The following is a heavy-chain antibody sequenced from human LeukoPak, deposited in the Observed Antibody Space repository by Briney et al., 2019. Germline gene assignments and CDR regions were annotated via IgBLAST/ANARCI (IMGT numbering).Heavy chain of an antibody. CDR2: FSSGGSA. J-gene: IGHJ4*02. V-gene: IGHV4-39*07. CDR3: SRKQTGTMYDV. CDR1: GGSISSSSYY. D-gene: IGHD1-7*01. Sequence: SETLSLTCIVPGGSISSSSYYWAWIRQSPGKGLEWIGTFSSGGSAYYNPSLTSRVSISKDTSDNQFSLRLYSVTAADTAVYYCSRKQTGTMYDVWGQGTQVTVSS.